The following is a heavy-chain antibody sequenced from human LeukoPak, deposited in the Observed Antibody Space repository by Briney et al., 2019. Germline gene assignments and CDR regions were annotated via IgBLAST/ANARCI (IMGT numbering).Heavy chain of an antibody. Sequence: GGSLRLSCAGSGFTFRSYAMSWVRQSPVKGLEWVSAISDSGDGTYYADSVKARFTISRDNSKNTVYLEMSSLRAEDTAVYYCARAGIFGVVIPGSYYYYYMDVWGKGTTVTVSS. D-gene: IGHD3-3*01. J-gene: IGHJ6*03. CDR3: ARAGIFGVVIPGSYYYYYMDV. V-gene: IGHV3-23*01. CDR1: GFTFRSYA. CDR2: ISDSGDGT.